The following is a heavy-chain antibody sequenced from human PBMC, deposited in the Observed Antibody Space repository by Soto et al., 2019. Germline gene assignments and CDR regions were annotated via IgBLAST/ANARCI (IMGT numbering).Heavy chain of an antibody. D-gene: IGHD3-9*01. V-gene: IGHV4-59*01. CDR2: IYYNGNT. J-gene: IGHJ5*02. CDR1: GGSISSYY. CDR3: ARLTGNNWFDP. Sequence: PSETLSLTCTVSGGSISSYYWSWIRQPPGKGLEWIGYIYYNGNTNSNPSLKSRVTISVDTSKNQFSLKLSSVTAADTAVYYCARLTGNNWFDPWGQGTLVTVS.